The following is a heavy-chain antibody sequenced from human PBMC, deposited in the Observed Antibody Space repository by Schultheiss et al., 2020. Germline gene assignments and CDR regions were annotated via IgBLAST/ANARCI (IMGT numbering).Heavy chain of an antibody. D-gene: IGHD6-13*01. V-gene: IGHV4-34*01. Sequence: SETLSLTCTVSGGSISSYYWSWIRQPPGKGLEWIGEINHSGSTKYNPSLKSRATISVDRSKNQFSLKLSSVTAADTAVYYCAREYSSNYFWYFDLWGRGSLVTVSS. J-gene: IGHJ2*01. CDR3: AREYSSNYFWYFDL. CDR2: INHSGST. CDR1: GGSISSYY.